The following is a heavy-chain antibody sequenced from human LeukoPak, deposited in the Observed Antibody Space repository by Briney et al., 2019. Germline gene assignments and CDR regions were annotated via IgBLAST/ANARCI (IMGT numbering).Heavy chain of an antibody. CDR2: ISSSSSYI. CDR3: ARSHYDFWSGYSAGFDP. CDR1: GFTFSSYS. D-gene: IGHD3-3*01. Sequence: GGSLRLSCAASGFTFSSYSMNWVRQAPGKGLEWVSSISSSSSYIYYADSVKGRFTISRDNAKNSLYLQMNSLRAEDTAVYYCARSHYDFWSGYSAGFDPWGQGTLVIVSS. V-gene: IGHV3-21*01. J-gene: IGHJ5*02.